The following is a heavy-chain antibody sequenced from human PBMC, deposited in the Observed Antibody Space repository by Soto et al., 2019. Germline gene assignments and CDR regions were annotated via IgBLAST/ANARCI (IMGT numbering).Heavy chain of an antibody. V-gene: IGHV4-59*01. CDR1: GGSISSYY. J-gene: IGHJ6*03. CDR3: ARTFSDADYYYYYMDV. Sequence: QVQLQESDPGLVKPSETLSLTCTVSGGSISSYYWSWIRQPPGKGLEWIGYIYYSGSTNYNPSLKSRVTISVDTSKNHFSLKLSSVTAADTAVYYCARTFSDADYYYYYMDVWGKGTTVTVSS. CDR2: IYYSGST.